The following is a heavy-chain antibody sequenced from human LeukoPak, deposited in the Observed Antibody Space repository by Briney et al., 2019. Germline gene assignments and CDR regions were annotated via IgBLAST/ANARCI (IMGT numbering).Heavy chain of an antibody. V-gene: IGHV3-49*03. CDR3: SRGSGWLSVY. Sequence: GRSLRLSCTASGFTFGDYLMSWFRQAPGKGLEWIGFISGGTTEYAASVKGRFTISRDDSTSIAYLQMNSLTTEDTAVYYCSRGSGWLSVYWGQGTLVTVSS. J-gene: IGHJ4*02. CDR2: ISGGTT. D-gene: IGHD6-19*01. CDR1: GFTFGDYL.